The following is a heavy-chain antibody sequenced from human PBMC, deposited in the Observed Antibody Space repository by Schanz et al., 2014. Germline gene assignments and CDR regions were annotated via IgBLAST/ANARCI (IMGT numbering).Heavy chain of an antibody. V-gene: IGHV3-23*01. CDR2: MSGSGSTA. J-gene: IGHJ4*02. CDR3: ARTTNPFNFDSWPYLDY. D-gene: IGHD3-9*01. Sequence: EVPLLESGGGLVQPGGSLRLSCVASGFTFFGSFAMSWVRQAPGKGLEWVSGMSGSGSTADYADSVKGRFTISRDNSKNTLYLQMNSLRAEDTAVYYCARTTNPFNFDSWPYLDYWGQGTLVTVSS. CDR1: GFTFFGSFA.